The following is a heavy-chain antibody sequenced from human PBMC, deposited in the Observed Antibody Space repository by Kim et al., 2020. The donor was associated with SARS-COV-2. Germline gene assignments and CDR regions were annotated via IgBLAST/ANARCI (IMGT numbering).Heavy chain of an antibody. Sequence: SETLSLTCTVSGGSISSTTYYWGWIRQSPGKGLEWIGCMFYGGNTYHNPSLKSQVTILADTSKSQFSLKLTRVTAADTPVYYCASDTYGSTWYHAFDVWANGTLVTVS. CDR2: MFYGGNT. CDR3: ASDTYGSTWYHAFDV. D-gene: IGHD6-13*01. V-gene: IGHV4-39*01. CDR1: GGSISSTTYY. J-gene: IGHJ3*01.